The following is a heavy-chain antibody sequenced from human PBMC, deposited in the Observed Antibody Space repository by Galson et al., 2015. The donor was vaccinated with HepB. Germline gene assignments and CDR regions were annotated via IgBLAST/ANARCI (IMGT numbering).Heavy chain of an antibody. D-gene: IGHD3-16*01. V-gene: IGHV3-30*18. CDR2: ISYDGSNK. CDR3: AKGNGGLMDY. J-gene: IGHJ4*02. CDR1: GFTFSSYG. Sequence: SLRLSCAASGFTFSSYGMHWVRQAPGKGLEWVAVISYDGSNKYYADSVKGRFTISRDNSKNTLYLQMNSLRPDDTAVYYCAKGNGGLMDYRGQGTLVTVSS.